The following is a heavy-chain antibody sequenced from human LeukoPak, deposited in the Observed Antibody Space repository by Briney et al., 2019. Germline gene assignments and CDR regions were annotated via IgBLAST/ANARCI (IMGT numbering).Heavy chain of an antibody. Sequence: GASVTVSCTASGYTFTSYAMNWVRQAPGQGLEWMGWINTNTGNPTYAQGFTGRFVFSLDTSVSTAYLQISSLKAEDTAVYYCARDGFTMVRGVKGSRLYWGQGTLVTVSS. CDR3: ARDGFTMVRGVKGSRLY. D-gene: IGHD3-10*01. J-gene: IGHJ4*02. CDR2: INTNTGNP. V-gene: IGHV7-4-1*02. CDR1: GYTFTSYA.